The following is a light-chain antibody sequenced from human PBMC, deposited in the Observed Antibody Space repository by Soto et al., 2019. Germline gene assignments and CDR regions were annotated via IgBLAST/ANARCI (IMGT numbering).Light chain of an antibody. CDR1: QSISSW. CDR2: DAS. Sequence: DIKMTQSPSTLSASVGDRVTITCRASQSISSWLAWYQQKPGKAPKLLIYDASSLESGVPSRFSGSGSGTEFTLTIISLQPDDFATYYCQQYNGYSTWTFGQGTKVEIK. CDR3: QQYNGYSTWT. V-gene: IGKV1-5*01. J-gene: IGKJ1*01.